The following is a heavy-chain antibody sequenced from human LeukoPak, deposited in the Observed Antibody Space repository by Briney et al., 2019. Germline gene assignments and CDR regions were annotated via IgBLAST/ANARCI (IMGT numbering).Heavy chain of an antibody. V-gene: IGHV1-69*13. CDR3: GRGLLSGTWDYYYYYMDV. D-gene: IGHD1-7*01. J-gene: IGHJ6*03. CDR2: ILPIVGTT. Sequence: ASVKVSCKASGGTFSRYVISWVRQAPGQGLEWMGGILPIVGTTNYAQKFQGRVTITADESTSTAYMELSSLRSEDTAVYYCGRGLLSGTWDYYYYYMDVWGKGTSVTVPS. CDR1: GGTFSRYV.